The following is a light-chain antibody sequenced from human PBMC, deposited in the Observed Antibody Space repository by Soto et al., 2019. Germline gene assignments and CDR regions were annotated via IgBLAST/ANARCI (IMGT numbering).Light chain of an antibody. J-gene: IGLJ1*01. CDR3: ATWDDNVKGPV. CDR1: ASNIGSNF. V-gene: IGLV1-44*01. CDR2: TNS. Sequence: QSVLTQPPSASGPPGQRVTISCSGRASNIGSNFVSWYQVVPGTAPKLLIYTNSHRPSGVPDRFSGSRSGTSASLDISGLQSDDEADYFCATWDDNVKGPVFGAGTKVTVL.